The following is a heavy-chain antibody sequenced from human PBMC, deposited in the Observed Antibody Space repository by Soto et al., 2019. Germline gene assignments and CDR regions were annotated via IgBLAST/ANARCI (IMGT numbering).Heavy chain of an antibody. Sequence: QVQLQESGPGLVKPSQTLSLTCTVSGGSISSGDYYWSWIRKPQGKGLEWIGYIYYSGSPYYNPSLKSRVTISVDTSKNQFSLKLSSVTAADTAVYYCARERPDGSRLDPWGQGTLVTVSS. J-gene: IGHJ5*02. V-gene: IGHV4-30-4*01. CDR3: ARERPDGSRLDP. CDR2: IYYSGSP. D-gene: IGHD6-13*01. CDR1: GGSISSGDYY.